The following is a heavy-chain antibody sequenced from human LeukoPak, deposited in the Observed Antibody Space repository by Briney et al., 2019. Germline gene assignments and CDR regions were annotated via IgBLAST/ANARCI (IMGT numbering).Heavy chain of an antibody. D-gene: IGHD3-22*01. CDR1: GGSISSYY. V-gene: IGHV4-59*01. Sequence: SETLSLTCTVSGGSISSYYWSWIRQPPGKGLEWIGYIYYSGSTNYNPSLKSRVTISEDTSKNQFSLKLSSVTAADTAVYYCARDLGYYYDSSGYYRSGFYGMDVWGQGTTVTVSS. CDR3: ARDLGYYYDSSGYYRSGFYGMDV. J-gene: IGHJ6*02. CDR2: IYYSGST.